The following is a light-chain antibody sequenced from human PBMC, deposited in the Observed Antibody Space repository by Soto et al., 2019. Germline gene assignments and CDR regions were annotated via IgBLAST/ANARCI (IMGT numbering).Light chain of an antibody. CDR3: QSYDSSLSAVV. Sequence: QSVLTQPPSVSGAPGQRVTISCTGSSSNIGAGYDVHWYQHLPGTAPKVLIYGNSNRPSGVPDRFSGSKSGTSASLAITGLLAEDEAIYYFQSYDSSLSAVVFGGGTKLTVL. CDR1: SSNIGAGYD. V-gene: IGLV1-40*01. CDR2: GNS. J-gene: IGLJ2*01.